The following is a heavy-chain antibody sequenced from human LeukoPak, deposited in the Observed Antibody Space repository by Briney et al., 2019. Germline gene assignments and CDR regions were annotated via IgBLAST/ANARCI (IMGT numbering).Heavy chain of an antibody. CDR1: GFIFRDYA. CDR2: IPTSGGP. D-gene: IGHD6-19*01. J-gene: IGHJ4*02. Sequence: GGLLRLSCGAPGFIFRDYAMSWVRQPRGEGLEWVSIIPTSGGPHYADSVRGRFTISRDNSKNTLYFKMNGLQAEDTAIYYCAKANRGWYYKEYFFDYWGQGTRVTVSS. V-gene: IGHV3-23*01. CDR3: AKANRGWYYKEYFFDY.